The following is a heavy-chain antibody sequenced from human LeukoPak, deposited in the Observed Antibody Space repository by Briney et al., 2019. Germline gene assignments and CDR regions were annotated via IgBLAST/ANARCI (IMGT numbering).Heavy chain of an antibody. CDR2: ISSSSSYI. V-gene: IGHV3-21*01. D-gene: IGHD2-21*02. CDR1: GFTFSSYS. J-gene: IGHJ4*02. Sequence: GGSLRLSCAASGFTFSSYSMSWVRQAPGKGLEWVSSISSSSSYIYYADSLKGRFTISRDNAKNSLYLQMNSLRAEDTAVYYCARDHPGHIVVVTAILPPDYWGQGTLVTVSS. CDR3: ARDHPGHIVVVTAILPPDY.